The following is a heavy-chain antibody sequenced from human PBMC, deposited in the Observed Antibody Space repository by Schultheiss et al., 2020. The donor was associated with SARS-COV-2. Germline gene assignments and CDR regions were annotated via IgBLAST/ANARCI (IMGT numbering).Heavy chain of an antibody. CDR1: GFTVSSNY. D-gene: IGHD4-11*01. CDR3: ATRSYSNLYFDY. J-gene: IGHJ4*02. V-gene: IGHV3-23*01. CDR2: ISGSGGST. Sequence: GGSLRLSCAASGFTVSSNYMSWVRQAPGKGLEWVSAISGSGGSTYYADSVKGRFTISRDNSKNTLYLQMNSLRAEDTAVYYCATRSYSNLYFDYWGQGTLVTVSS.